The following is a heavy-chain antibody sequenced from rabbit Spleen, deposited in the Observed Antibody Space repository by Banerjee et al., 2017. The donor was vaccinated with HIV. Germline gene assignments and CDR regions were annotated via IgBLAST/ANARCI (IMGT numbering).Heavy chain of an antibody. Sequence: QSLEESGGGLVKPGASLTLTCKASGFSFNSGYDMCWVRQAPGKGLEWVACAYAGSSGSTYSATWAKGRFTISKTSSTTVTLQMTRLTAADTATYFCGRGSATMTMVITGYYLSLWGQGTLVTVS. V-gene: IGHV1S40*01. CDR3: GRGSATMTMVITGYYLSL. CDR1: GFSFNSGYD. CDR2: AYAGSSGST. J-gene: IGHJ4*01. D-gene: IGHD2-1*01.